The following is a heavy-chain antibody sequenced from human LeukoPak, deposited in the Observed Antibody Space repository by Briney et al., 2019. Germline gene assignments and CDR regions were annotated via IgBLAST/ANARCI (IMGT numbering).Heavy chain of an antibody. D-gene: IGHD6-19*01. CDR3: AKCSPGFYSSGPQLRAFDI. Sequence: GGSLRLSCAASGFTFSSYAMSWVRQAPGKGLEWVSAISGSGGSTYYADSVKGRFTISRDNSKNTLYLQMNSLRAEDTAVYYCAKCSPGFYSSGPQLRAFDIWGQGTMVTVSS. CDR1: GFTFSSYA. J-gene: IGHJ3*02. V-gene: IGHV3-23*01. CDR2: ISGSGGST.